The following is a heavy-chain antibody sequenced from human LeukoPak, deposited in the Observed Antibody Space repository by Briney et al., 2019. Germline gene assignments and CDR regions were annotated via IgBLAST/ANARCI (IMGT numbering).Heavy chain of an antibody. Sequence: SGTLSLTCGVSGGSISGTNWWSWVRQPPGQGLEWIGEISLAGRTNYNPSLNGRVTMSLDKSSNQLSLHLTSVTAADTATYFCSRESGPFCPFGYWGQGTLVIVSS. CDR1: GGSISGTNW. D-gene: IGHD1-26*01. CDR3: SRESGPFCPFGY. J-gene: IGHJ4*02. V-gene: IGHV4-4*02. CDR2: ISLAGRT.